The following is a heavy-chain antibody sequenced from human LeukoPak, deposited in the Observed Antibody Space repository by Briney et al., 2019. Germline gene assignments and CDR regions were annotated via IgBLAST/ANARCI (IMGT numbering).Heavy chain of an antibody. CDR3: AGTTRWLALDY. J-gene: IGHJ4*02. D-gene: IGHD5-24*01. Sequence: PSETLSLTCAVYGGSFSGYYWSWIRQPPGKGLEWIGEINHSGSTNYNPSLKSRVTISVDTSKNQFSLKLNSVTAADTAVYYCAGTTRWLALDYWGQGTLVTVSS. CDR2: INHSGST. V-gene: IGHV4-34*01. CDR1: GGSFSGYY.